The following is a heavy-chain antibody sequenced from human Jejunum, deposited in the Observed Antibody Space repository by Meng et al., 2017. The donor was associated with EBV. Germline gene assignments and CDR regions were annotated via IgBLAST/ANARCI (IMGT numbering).Heavy chain of an antibody. J-gene: IGHJ4*02. Sequence: QGERVQGGAEVKKPGSSVKLSCKASGDTFTSHGVGWVRLAPGQGPEWLGGIIPVFGTANYPLRFQDRVTITADKSTNTGYMELGGLRADDTAVYYCARLFCGDDCFSTYYFDSWGQGTLVTVSS. CDR3: ARLFCGDDCFSTYYFDS. V-gene: IGHV1-69*06. CDR2: IIPVFGTA. CDR1: GDTFTSHG. D-gene: IGHD2-21*01.